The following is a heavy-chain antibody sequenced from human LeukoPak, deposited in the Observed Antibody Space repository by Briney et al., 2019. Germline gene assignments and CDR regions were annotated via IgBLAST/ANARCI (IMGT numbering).Heavy chain of an antibody. CDR3: ARDGSNWGSAYYYMGV. V-gene: IGHV4-59*12. D-gene: IGHD7-27*01. CDR2: IYNSGST. J-gene: IGHJ6*03. CDR1: GGSISTYY. Sequence: SETLSRTCTVSGGSISTYYWSWIRQPPGKGLEWIGYIYNSGSTDYNPSLKSRVTLSVETSKDQFSLKLSSVTAADTAVYYCARDGSNWGSAYYYMGVWGKGTTVTVSS.